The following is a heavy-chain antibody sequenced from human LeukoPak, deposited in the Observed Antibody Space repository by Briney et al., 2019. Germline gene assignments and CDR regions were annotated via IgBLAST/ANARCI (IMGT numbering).Heavy chain of an antibody. J-gene: IGHJ6*02. CDR2: TYSGGST. CDR3: AREQTSEGMDV. V-gene: IGHV3-53*01. Sequence: GGSLRLSCAASGFTVSSNYMSWVRQAPGKGLEWVSVTYSGGSTYYADSVKGRFTISRDNSKNTLYLQMNSLRAEDTAVYYCAREQTSEGMDVWGQGTTVTVSS. CDR1: GFTVSSNY.